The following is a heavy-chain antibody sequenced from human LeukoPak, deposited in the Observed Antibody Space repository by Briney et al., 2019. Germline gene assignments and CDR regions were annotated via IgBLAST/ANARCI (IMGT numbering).Heavy chain of an antibody. Sequence: SETLSLTCAVYGGSFSDYDWSWIRQPPGKGLEWIGEISHSGTTNCDPSLKSRISMSIDTSRSQFSLNLRSVTAADTAVYYCARIEVQWLVPHYFDYWGQGTLVTVSS. V-gene: IGHV4-34*10. D-gene: IGHD6-19*01. J-gene: IGHJ4*02. CDR1: GGSFSDYD. CDR2: ISHSGTT. CDR3: ARIEVQWLVPHYFDY.